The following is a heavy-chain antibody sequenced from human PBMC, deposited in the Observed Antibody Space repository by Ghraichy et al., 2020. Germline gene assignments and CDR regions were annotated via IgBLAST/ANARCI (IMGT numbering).Heavy chain of an antibody. CDR3: ARGIVPPPYYLMDV. V-gene: IGHV3-23*01. J-gene: IGHJ6*02. CDR2: ISGSGAST. Sequence: GGSLRLSCVTSGFTFYTYGMTWVRQAPGKGLEWVSAISGSGASTFYTDSVKDRFTISRDNSENTLHLQMNSLRVEDTAVYYCARGIVPPPYYLMDVWGQGITVKVSS. CDR1: GFTFYTYG. D-gene: IGHD2-8*01.